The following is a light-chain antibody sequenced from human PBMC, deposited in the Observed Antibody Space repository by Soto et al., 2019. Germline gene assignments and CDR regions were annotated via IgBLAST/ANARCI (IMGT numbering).Light chain of an antibody. J-gene: IGKJ1*01. CDR2: AAS. CDR1: QSIGTF. V-gene: IGKV1-39*01. Sequence: DIQMTQSPSSLSASVGDRVTITCRASQSIGTFLNWYQQNQGKAPKLLMYAASSLQGGVPSRFSGSGSGTHFTLTINGLQPEDFATYYCQQSFSTPRTFGQVTKVDIK. CDR3: QQSFSTPRT.